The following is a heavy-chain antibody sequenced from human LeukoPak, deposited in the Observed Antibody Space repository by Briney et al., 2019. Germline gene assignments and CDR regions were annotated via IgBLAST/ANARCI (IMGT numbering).Heavy chain of an antibody. CDR3: AKLPTTGWYAGGNWFDP. CDR2: IKGDGTIT. D-gene: IGHD6-19*01. CDR1: GFTFSTYW. Sequence: SGGSLRLSCAASGFTFSTYWMHWVRQAPGKGLVWVSRIKGDGTITTYADSVRGRFTISRDNAKNTLYLQMNSLRAEDTAVFYCAKLPTTGWYAGGNWFDPWGQGTLVTVSS. J-gene: IGHJ5*02. V-gene: IGHV3-74*03.